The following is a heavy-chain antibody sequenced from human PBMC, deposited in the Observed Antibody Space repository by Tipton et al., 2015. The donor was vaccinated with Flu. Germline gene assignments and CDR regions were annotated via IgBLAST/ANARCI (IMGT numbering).Heavy chain of an antibody. CDR2: IYYSGST. J-gene: IGHJ5*02. CDR1: GGSISSSSYY. CDR3: ARDVIPHVTGATRGNWFDP. V-gene: IGHV4-39*07. Sequence: TLSLTCTVSGGSISSSSYYWGWIRQPPGKGLEWIESIYYSGSTYYNPSLKSRVTISVDTSKDQFSLKLSSVTAADTAVYYCARDVIPHVTGATRGNWFDPWGQGTLVTVSS. D-gene: IGHD1-26*01.